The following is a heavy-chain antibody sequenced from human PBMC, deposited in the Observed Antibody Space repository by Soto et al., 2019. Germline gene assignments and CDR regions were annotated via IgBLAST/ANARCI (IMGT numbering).Heavy chain of an antibody. V-gene: IGHV3-23*01. CDR3: AKGLRGPEAGTWYFDL. Sequence: EVQLLESGGGLVQPGGSLRLACAASGLTFSRYTMGWVRQAPGKGLEWVSAIIASGVITYYADSVKGRFTISRDNSNNTVYLQMHSLRAEDTVVYYCAKGLRGPEAGTWYFDLWGRGTLVTVSS. CDR2: IIASGVIT. D-gene: IGHD6-13*01. J-gene: IGHJ2*01. CDR1: GLTFSRYT.